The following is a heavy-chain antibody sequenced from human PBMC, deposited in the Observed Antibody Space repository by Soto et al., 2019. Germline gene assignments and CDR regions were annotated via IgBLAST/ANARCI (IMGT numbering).Heavy chain of an antibody. CDR2: ISSNGDST. Sequence: GSLRLSCSASGFTFSMFSMHWVRQAPGKGLEYVSGISSNGDSTYYADSVKGRFTISRDNSKNTLYLQMSSLRAVDTAVYYCVHPRSTVKIPTTWGQGTLVTVYS. CDR3: VHPRSTVKIPTT. V-gene: IGHV3-64D*06. J-gene: IGHJ5*02. D-gene: IGHD4-17*01. CDR1: GFTFSMFS.